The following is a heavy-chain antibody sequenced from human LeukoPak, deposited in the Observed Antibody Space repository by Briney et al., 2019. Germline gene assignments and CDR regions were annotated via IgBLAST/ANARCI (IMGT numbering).Heavy chain of an antibody. J-gene: IGHJ5*02. CDR2: IIPIFGTA. D-gene: IGHD2-2*01. V-gene: IGHV1-69*01. CDR1: GGTFSSYA. Sequence: ASVKVSCKASGGTFSSYAISWVRQAPGQGLEWMGGIIPIFGTANYAQKFQGRVTITADESTSTAYMELSSLRSEDTAVYYCARIYCSSTSCPDEINWFDPWGQGTLVTVSS. CDR3: ARIYCSSTSCPDEINWFDP.